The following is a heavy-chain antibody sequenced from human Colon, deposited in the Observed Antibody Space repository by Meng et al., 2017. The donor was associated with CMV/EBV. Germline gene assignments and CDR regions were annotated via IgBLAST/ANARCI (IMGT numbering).Heavy chain of an antibody. D-gene: IGHD3-3*01. CDR2: ISLFTGNI. Sequence: ASVKVSCKASNDTITRFGINWVRRAPGQGLEWMGWISLFTGNIEYSQHLQGRAIITTDTSTSTAYMDLRSLRSDDTAVYYCVSSLDDASGQFRDYWGQGTPVPVSS. V-gene: IGHV1-18*01. CDR1: NDTITRFG. J-gene: IGHJ4*02. CDR3: VSSLDDASGQFRDY.